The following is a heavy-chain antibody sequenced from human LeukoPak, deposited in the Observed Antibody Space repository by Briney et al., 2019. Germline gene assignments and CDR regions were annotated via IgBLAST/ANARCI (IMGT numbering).Heavy chain of an antibody. V-gene: IGHV3-66*04. CDR2: IHSGGRT. CDR3: ARLADY. CDR1: GFTFSSKN. J-gene: IGHJ4*02. Sequence: GGSLRLSCAASGFTFSSKNMSWVRQAPGKGLEWVSLIHSGGRTYYADSVKGRFTISRDNSKNTLYLQLNSLRAEDTAVYYCARLADYWGQGTLVTVSS.